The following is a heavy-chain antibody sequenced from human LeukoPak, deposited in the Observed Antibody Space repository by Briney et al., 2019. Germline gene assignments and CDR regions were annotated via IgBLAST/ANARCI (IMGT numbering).Heavy chain of an antibody. J-gene: IGHJ6*02. CDR2: IKQDGSEK. D-gene: IGHD3-9*01. V-gene: IGHV3-7*02. CDR1: GFSFSTFW. CDR3: ASASRILTDYGRRNYYLYAMDI. Sequence: PGGSLRLSCAASGFSFSTFWMSWVRQSLGKGLEWVATIKQDGSEKSYLDSVKGRFTISRDNAKNSLYLQMRSLRAENTAVYYCASASRILTDYGRRNYYLYAMDIWGQGTTVTVFS.